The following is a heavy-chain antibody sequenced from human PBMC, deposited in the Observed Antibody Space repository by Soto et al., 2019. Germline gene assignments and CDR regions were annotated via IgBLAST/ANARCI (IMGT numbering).Heavy chain of an antibody. CDR3: ARDDSSSWYSFYYYGMDV. D-gene: IGHD6-13*01. Sequence: PGGSLRLSCAASGFTFSRYNMNWVRQAPGKGLEWIAYISTRSTTIYYADSVKGRFTVSRDNAKNSLYVQMDSLRDEDTAIYYCARDDSSSWYSFYYYGMDVWGQGTTVTVSS. J-gene: IGHJ6*02. V-gene: IGHV3-48*02. CDR1: GFTFSRYN. CDR2: ISTRSTTI.